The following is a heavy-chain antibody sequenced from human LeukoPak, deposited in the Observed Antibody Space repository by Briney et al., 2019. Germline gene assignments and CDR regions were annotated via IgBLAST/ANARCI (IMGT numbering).Heavy chain of an antibody. CDR1: GFTFSDYY. D-gene: IGHD6-6*01. Sequence: GGSLRLSCAASGFTFSDYYMSWIRQAPGKGLEWVSYISSSVSTIYYADSVKGRFTISRDNAKNSLYLQMNSLRAEDTAVYYCARDPSYDAFNIWGQEAMVTVPS. V-gene: IGHV3-11*01. CDR2: ISSSVSTI. CDR3: ARDPSYDAFNI. J-gene: IGHJ3*02.